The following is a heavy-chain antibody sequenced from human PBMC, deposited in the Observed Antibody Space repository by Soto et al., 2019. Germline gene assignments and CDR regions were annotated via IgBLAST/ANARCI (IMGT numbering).Heavy chain of an antibody. J-gene: IGHJ4*02. Sequence: GGSLRLSCAASGFTFSSYGMHWVRQAPGKGLEWVAVISYDGSNKYYADSVKGRFTISRDNSKNTLYLQMNSLRAEDTAVYYCAKDLDTGTIAAAGCVDYWGQGTLVTVSS. CDR1: GFTFSSYG. CDR2: ISYDGSNK. CDR3: AKDLDTGTIAAAGCVDY. D-gene: IGHD6-13*01. V-gene: IGHV3-30*18.